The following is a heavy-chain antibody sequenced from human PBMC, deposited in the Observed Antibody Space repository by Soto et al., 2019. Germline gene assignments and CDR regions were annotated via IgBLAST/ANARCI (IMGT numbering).Heavy chain of an antibody. CDR3: AKERATTTASDY. D-gene: IGHD4-17*01. CDR2: ITDNGGST. CDR1: GFTFSRDG. V-gene: IGHV3-23*01. J-gene: IGHJ4*02. Sequence: GGSLRLSCAASGFTFSRDGMSWVRQAPGKGLEWVSLITDNGGSTYYADSVKGRFTISRDNTKNTLFLQMNSLRAEDTAVYYCAKERATTTASDYWGQGALVTVSS.